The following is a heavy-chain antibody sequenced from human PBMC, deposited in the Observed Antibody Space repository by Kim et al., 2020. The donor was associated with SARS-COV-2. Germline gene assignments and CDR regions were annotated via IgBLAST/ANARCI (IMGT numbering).Heavy chain of an antibody. J-gene: IGHJ4*02. CDR3: ARQDSLATATIMRGGTFDY. CDR1: GGSISSSSYY. CDR2: IYYSGST. D-gene: IGHD2-15*01. V-gene: IGHV4-39*01. Sequence: SETLSLTCTVSGGSISSSSYYWGWIRQPPGKGLEWIGSIYYSGSTYYNPSLKSRVTISVDTSKNQFSLKLSSVTAADTAVYYCARQDSLATATIMRGGTFDYWGQGTLVTVSS.